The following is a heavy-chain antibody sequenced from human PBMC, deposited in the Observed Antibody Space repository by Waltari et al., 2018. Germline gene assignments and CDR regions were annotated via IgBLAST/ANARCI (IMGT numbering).Heavy chain of an antibody. CDR2: IELDNGNT. J-gene: IGHJ4*02. CDR1: GFTFTAYA. V-gene: IGHV1-3*01. Sequence: QVQQVQPGAEVKKPGASVKISCKASGFTFTAYAGQWVRQAPGQSREWMGWIELDNGNTKNSQKVQGRVTITRDTSASTAYMGLGSLGSEDTDIYYCAGEHDTWSGYSFDYWGQGTPVTVSS. D-gene: IGHD3-3*01. CDR3: AGEHDTWSGYSFDY.